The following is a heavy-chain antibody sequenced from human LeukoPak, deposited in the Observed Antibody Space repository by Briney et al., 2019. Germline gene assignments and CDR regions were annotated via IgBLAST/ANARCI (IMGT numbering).Heavy chain of an antibody. CDR1: GGSISNYY. CDR2: IYYTGTT. D-gene: IGHD4-23*01. CDR3: ARHPDYGGNFDS. J-gene: IGHJ4*02. Sequence: SETLSLTCTVSGGSISNYYCSWIRQPPGKGLEWIGYIYYTGTTYYNPSLKSRVTISVDTSKNQFSLKLSSVTAADTAVYYCARHPDYGGNFDSWGQGTLVTVSS. V-gene: IGHV4-59*08.